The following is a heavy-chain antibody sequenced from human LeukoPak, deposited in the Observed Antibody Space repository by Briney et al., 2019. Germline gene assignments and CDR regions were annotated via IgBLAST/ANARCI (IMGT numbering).Heavy chain of an antibody. Sequence: SETLSLTCTVSGDSISSYYWSWIRQPPVKGLEWTGYIYYSGSTNYNPSLKSRVTISVDTSKNQFSLKLSSVTAADTAVYYCARVSYDFWSGYSPDLYFYYGMDVWGQGTTVTVSS. CDR3: ARVSYDFWSGYSPDLYFYYGMDV. J-gene: IGHJ6*02. V-gene: IGHV4-59*01. CDR1: GDSISSYY. CDR2: IYYSGST. D-gene: IGHD3-3*01.